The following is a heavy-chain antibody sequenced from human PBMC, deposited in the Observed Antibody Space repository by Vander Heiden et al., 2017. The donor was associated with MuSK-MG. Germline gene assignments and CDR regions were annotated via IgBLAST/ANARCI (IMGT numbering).Heavy chain of an antibody. D-gene: IGHD6-13*01. J-gene: IGHJ3*02. CDR1: GYTFTSYA. Sequence: QVQLVQSGAEVKKPGASVKVSCKASGYTFTSYAMHWVRQAPGQRLEWMGWINAGNGNTKYSQKFQGRVTITRDTSASTAYMELSSLRSEDTAVYYCARGHIAAAGDAFDIWGQGTMVTVSS. V-gene: IGHV1-3*01. CDR2: INAGNGNT. CDR3: ARGHIAAAGDAFDI.